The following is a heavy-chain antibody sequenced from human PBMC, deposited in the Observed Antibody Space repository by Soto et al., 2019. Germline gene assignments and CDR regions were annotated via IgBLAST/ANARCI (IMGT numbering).Heavy chain of an antibody. V-gene: IGHV3-64D*08. CDR1: GFTFSSYA. CDR2: ISSNGGST. D-gene: IGHD6-19*01. CDR3: VKAYPIAVAGDSPPDYYGMDV. J-gene: IGHJ6*02. Sequence: GGSLRLSCSASGFTFSSYAMHWVRQAPGKGLEYVSAISSNGGSTYYADSVKGRFTISRDNSKNTLYLQMSSLRAEDTAVYYCVKAYPIAVAGDSPPDYYGMDVWGQGTTVTVSS.